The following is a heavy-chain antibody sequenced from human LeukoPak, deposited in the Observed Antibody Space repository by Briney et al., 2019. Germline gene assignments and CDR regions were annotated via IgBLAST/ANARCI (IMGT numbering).Heavy chain of an antibody. Sequence: GGSLRLSCAASGFTFSSYGMHWVRQAPGKGLEWVAFIRYDGSNKYYADSVKGRFTISRDNSKSTLYLQMNSLRAEDTAVYYCAKDPALYGDYALVVWGKGTTVTISS. J-gene: IGHJ6*04. CDR2: IRYDGSNK. CDR3: AKDPALYGDYALVV. CDR1: GFTFSSYG. V-gene: IGHV3-30*02. D-gene: IGHD3-3*01.